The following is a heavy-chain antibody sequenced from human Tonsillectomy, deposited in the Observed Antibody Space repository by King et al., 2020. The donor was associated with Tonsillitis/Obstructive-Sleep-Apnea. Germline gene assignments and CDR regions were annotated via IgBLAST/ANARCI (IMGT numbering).Heavy chain of an antibody. CDR1: GFTFSSYA. D-gene: IGHD3-10*01. V-gene: IGHV3-64D*06. CDR2: ISSNGGST. CDR3: VKNYYGSGSYGDY. J-gene: IGHJ4*02. Sequence: VQLVESGGGLVQPGGSLRLSCSASGFTFSSYAMHWVRQAPGKGLEYVSAISSNGGSTSYADSVKGRFTISRDNSKNTLYLQMSSLRAEDTAVYYCVKNYYGSGSYGDYWGQGTLVTVSS.